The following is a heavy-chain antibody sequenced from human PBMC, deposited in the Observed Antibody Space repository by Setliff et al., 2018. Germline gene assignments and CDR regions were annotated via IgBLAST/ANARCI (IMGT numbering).Heavy chain of an antibody. CDR2: FDPEDGET. Sequence: ASVKVSCKVSGYTLTELSMHWVRQAPGKGLEWMGGFDPEDGETIYAQKFQGRVTMTEDTPTDTAYMELSSLRSEDTAVYYCATGRLLWFGELIKDAFDIWGQGTMVTVSS. J-gene: IGHJ3*02. CDR1: GYTLTELS. D-gene: IGHD3-10*01. V-gene: IGHV1-24*01. CDR3: ATGRLLWFGELIKDAFDI.